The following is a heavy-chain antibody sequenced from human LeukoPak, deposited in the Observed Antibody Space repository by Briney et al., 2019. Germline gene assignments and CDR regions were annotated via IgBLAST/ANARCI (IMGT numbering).Heavy chain of an antibody. D-gene: IGHD5-12*01. V-gene: IGHV3-23*01. CDR2: ISGSGGST. CDR1: GFTFSSYA. J-gene: IGHJ4*02. Sequence: PGGSLRLSCAASGFTFSSYAMSWVRQAPGKGLEWVSAISGSGGSTYYADSVKGRFTISRDNSKNTLYLQMNSLRAEDTAVYYCAKPGYSGYAPPNDYWGQGTLVTVSS. CDR3: AKPGYSGYAPPNDY.